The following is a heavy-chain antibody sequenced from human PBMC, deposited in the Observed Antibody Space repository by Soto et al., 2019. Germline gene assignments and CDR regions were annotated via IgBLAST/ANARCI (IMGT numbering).Heavy chain of an antibody. CDR1: GFTFSSSA. D-gene: IGHD6-19*01. Sequence: EVQLLDSGGGLVQPGGSLRLSCAASGFTFSSSAMSWVRQAPGKGLEWVSAVSGSGGTTYYADSVRARFTISRDNSKNALYLQMNSLRAEDTAIYFCARCTVDTIVTSGWCHYRDPWGQGTVVTVSS. CDR3: ARCTVDTIVTSGWCHYRDP. J-gene: IGHJ5*02. V-gene: IGHV3-23*01. CDR2: VSGSGGTT.